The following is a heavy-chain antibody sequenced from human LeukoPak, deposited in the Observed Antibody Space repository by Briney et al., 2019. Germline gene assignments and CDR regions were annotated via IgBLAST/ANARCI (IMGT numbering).Heavy chain of an antibody. V-gene: IGHV4-59*01. Sequence: PSETLSLTCTVSGGSISSYYWSWIRQPPGKGLEWIGYIYYSGSTNYNPSLKSRVTISVDTSKNQFSLKLSSVTAADTAVYYCAGMATIASDAFDIWGQGTMVTVSS. D-gene: IGHD5-24*01. J-gene: IGHJ3*02. CDR3: AGMATIASDAFDI. CDR1: GGSISSYY. CDR2: IYYSGST.